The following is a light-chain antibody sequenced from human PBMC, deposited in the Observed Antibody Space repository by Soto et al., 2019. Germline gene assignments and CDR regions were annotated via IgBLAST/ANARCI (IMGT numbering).Light chain of an antibody. V-gene: IGKV3-20*01. CDR1: QSVRSSY. Sequence: EIVLTQSPGTLSLSPGERATLSCRASQSVRSSYLAWYQQKPGQAPRLLIYAASSRATGIPDRFSGSGSGTDFTLTISRLEPEDFAVYYCQQYGSSPGFTFGPGTKVDIK. CDR3: QQYGSSPGFT. J-gene: IGKJ3*01. CDR2: AAS.